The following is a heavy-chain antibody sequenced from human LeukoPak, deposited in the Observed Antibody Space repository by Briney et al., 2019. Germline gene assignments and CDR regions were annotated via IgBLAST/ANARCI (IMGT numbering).Heavy chain of an antibody. CDR1: GYTFSSYI. D-gene: IGHD3-22*01. J-gene: IGHJ4*02. CDR2: LNTNTGDP. V-gene: IGHV7-4-1*02. Sequence: ASVTVSCKASGYTFSSYIINWVRQAPGQGLEWMAWLNTNTGDPASARGLTGRFAFSMDTSVSTAYLQISSLKAEDTAVYYCARGYDSSGYPTDFDYWGQGTLVTVSS. CDR3: ARGYDSSGYPTDFDY.